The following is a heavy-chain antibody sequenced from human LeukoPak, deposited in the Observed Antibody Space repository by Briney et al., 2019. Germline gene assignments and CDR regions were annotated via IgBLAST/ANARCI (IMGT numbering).Heavy chain of an antibody. CDR3: ATRIVGGAGFYYFDS. V-gene: IGHV5-51*01. Sequence: GESLKISCKGSGYSFTSYWIGWVRQMPGKGLEWMGIIYPGDSDTRYSPSLQGQVTISADKSISTAYLQWSSLKASDTAMYFCATRIVGGAGFYYFDSWGQGTLVTVIS. D-gene: IGHD1-26*01. CDR1: GYSFTSYW. CDR2: IYPGDSDT. J-gene: IGHJ4*02.